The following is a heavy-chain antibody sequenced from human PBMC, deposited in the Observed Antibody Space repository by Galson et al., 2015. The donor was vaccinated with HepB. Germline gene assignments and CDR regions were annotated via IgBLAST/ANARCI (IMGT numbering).Heavy chain of an antibody. V-gene: IGHV1-69*13. CDR3: ARGGMATIGGPTFDL. D-gene: IGHD5-24*01. J-gene: IGHJ4*01. CDR1: GGTFSSYA. CDR2: IIPIFGTA. Sequence: SVKVSCKASGGTFSSYAISWVRQAPGQGLEWMGGIIPIFGTANYAQKFQGRVTITADESTSTAYLELKSLTSDDTAVYYCARGGMATIGGPTFDLWGHGTLVTVSS.